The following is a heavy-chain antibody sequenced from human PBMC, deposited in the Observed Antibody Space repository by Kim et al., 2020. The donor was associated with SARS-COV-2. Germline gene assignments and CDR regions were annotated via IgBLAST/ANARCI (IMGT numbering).Heavy chain of an antibody. CDR1: GGSFSGYY. CDR2: INHSGST. J-gene: IGHJ5*02. Sequence: SETLSLTCAVYGGSFSGYYWSWIRQPPGKGLEWIGEINHSGSTNYNPSLKSRVTISVDTSKNQFSLKLSSVTAADTAVYYCARSPPRVVVVVAANLRSWFDPWGQGTLVTVSS. V-gene: IGHV4-34*01. CDR3: ARSPPRVVVVVAANLRSWFDP. D-gene: IGHD2-15*01.